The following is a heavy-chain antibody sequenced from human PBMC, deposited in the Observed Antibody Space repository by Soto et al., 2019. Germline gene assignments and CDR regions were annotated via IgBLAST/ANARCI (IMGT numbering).Heavy chain of an antibody. Sequence: EVQLLESGGGLVQPGGSLRLSCAASGFTFSSYAMSWVRQAPGKGLEWVSAISGSGGSTYYADSVKGRFTISRDNSKNTPYLQMNSLRAEDTAVYYCAKIRSTLWYGDYTFDYWGQGTLVTVSS. J-gene: IGHJ4*02. CDR2: ISGSGGST. D-gene: IGHD4-17*01. CDR3: AKIRSTLWYGDYTFDY. V-gene: IGHV3-23*01. CDR1: GFTFSSYA.